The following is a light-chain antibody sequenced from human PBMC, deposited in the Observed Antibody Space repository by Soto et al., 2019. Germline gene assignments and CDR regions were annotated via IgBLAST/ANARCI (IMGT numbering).Light chain of an antibody. V-gene: IGKV1-13*02. J-gene: IGKJ4*01. CDR1: QGISST. Sequence: AVQLTQSPSSLSASVGDRVTITCRASQGISSTLAWYQHKPGTAPNLLIYDASNLESGVPSRFSGSGSGTDFTLTISSLQPEDFATYFCQQFNTYPLTFGGGTKVEIK. CDR3: QQFNTYPLT. CDR2: DAS.